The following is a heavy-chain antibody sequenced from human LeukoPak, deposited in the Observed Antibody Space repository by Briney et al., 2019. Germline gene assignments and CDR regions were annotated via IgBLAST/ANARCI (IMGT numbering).Heavy chain of an antibody. J-gene: IGHJ5*02. V-gene: IGHV3-13*01. D-gene: IGHD5-12*01. CDR2: IGTAGDT. Sequence: GGSLRLSCAASGFTFSSYDMHWVRHATGKGLEWVSAIGTAGDTYYPGSVKGRFTISRENAKNSLYLQMNSLRAGDTAVYYCAREVARGWFDPWGQGTLVTVSS. CDR3: AREVARGWFDP. CDR1: GFTFSSYD.